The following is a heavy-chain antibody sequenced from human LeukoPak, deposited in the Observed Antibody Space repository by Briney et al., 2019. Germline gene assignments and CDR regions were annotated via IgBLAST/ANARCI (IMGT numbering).Heavy chain of an antibody. D-gene: IGHD6-13*01. V-gene: IGHV3-7*01. J-gene: IGHJ1*01. CDR3: AKMHSSKWYAEYFHH. Sequence: TGGSLRLSCAASGFTFSKYWMSWVRQAPGKGLEWVANIKEDGSEKYYVDSVKGRFTISRDNAKNSLYLQMSSLRVEDTAIYYCAKMHSSKWYAEYFHHWGPGTLVTVSS. CDR2: IKEDGSEK. CDR1: GFTFSKYW.